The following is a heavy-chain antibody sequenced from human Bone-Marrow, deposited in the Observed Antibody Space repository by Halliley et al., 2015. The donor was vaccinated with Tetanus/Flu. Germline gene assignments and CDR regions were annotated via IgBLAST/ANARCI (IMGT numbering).Heavy chain of an antibody. Sequence: WIGYIYHTGSTYYNPSLKSRVTMSLDTSKTQFSLNLSSVTAADTAIYYCAGGDCGGDCFPFDSWGQGTLVTVSS. CDR2: IYHTGST. CDR3: AGGDCGGDCFPFDS. J-gene: IGHJ4*02. V-gene: IGHV4-31*02. D-gene: IGHD2-21*02.